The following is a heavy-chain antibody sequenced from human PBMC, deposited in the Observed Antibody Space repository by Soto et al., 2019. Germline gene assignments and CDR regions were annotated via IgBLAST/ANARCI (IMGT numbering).Heavy chain of an antibody. CDR2: INSDGSST. J-gene: IGHJ4*02. V-gene: IGHV3-74*02. D-gene: IGHD4-4*01. CDR3: ARNQYMTTVSSFGN. CDR1: GFTFSSYW. Sequence: EVQLVESGGGLVQPGGSLRLSCAASGFTFSSYWMHWVRQAPGKGLVWVSRINSDGSSTDYADSVKGRFTISRDNAKDTLFLQMKSLRAEDTAVYYCARNQYMTTVSSFGNWGQGTLVTVSS.